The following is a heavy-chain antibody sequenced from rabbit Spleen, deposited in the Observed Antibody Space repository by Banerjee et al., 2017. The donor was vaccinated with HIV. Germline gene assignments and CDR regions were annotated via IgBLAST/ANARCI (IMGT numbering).Heavy chain of an antibody. CDR2: IDPVFGST. D-gene: IGHD8-1*01. CDR1: GFDFSGYY. CDR3: ARDGAGSSYFNL. V-gene: IGHV1S7*01. Sequence: QLKESGGGLVQPGGSLKLSCKASGFDFSGYYMTWVRQAPGKGLEWIGYIDPVFGSTYYANWVNGRFTISSHNAQNTLYLQLNSLTAADTATYFCARDGAGSSYFNLWGQGTLVTVS. J-gene: IGHJ4*01.